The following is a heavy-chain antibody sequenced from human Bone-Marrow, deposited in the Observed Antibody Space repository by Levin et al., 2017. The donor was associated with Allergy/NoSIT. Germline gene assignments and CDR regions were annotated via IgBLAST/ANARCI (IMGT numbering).Heavy chain of an antibody. CDR3: AKAKWELSSHDGVDI. CDR1: GFTFDDSA. D-gene: IGHD3-16*02. CDR2: ITWNSGRI. J-gene: IGHJ3*02. V-gene: IGHV3-9*01. Sequence: GGSLRLSCAASGFTFDDSAMHWVRQAPGKGLEWLSGITWNSGRIDYAESVKGRFTISRDNARNSLYLQVDSLRSEDTALYYCAKAKWELSSHDGVDIWGQGTVVTVSS.